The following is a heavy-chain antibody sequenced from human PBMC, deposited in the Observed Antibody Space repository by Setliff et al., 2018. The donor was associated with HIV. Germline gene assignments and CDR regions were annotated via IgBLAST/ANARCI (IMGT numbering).Heavy chain of an antibody. V-gene: IGHV3-74*01. Sequence: GGSLRLSCAASGFTFSNAWMSWVRQAPGKGLVWVSRINSDESSTSCADSVKGRFTISRDNAKNTLYLQMNSLRAEDTAVYYCAKDPGGISGYYFYYGMDVWGQGTTVTVSS. CDR3: AKDPGGISGYYFYYGMDV. CDR2: INSDESST. J-gene: IGHJ6*02. D-gene: IGHD2-15*01. CDR1: GFTFSNAW.